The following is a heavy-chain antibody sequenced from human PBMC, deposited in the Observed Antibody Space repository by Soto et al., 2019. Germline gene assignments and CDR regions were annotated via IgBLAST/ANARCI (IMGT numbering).Heavy chain of an antibody. CDR3: TREAGYCSRTSCYRRCFDS. J-gene: IGHJ3*02. V-gene: IGHV3-74*01. D-gene: IGHD2-2*01. CDR1: GFTFSSHW. Sequence: EVQLVESGGDLVQPGGSLRLSCAASGFTFSSHWMHWVRRVPGKGLVWVSHINTDGGITGYADLVKGRFTISRDNAKNTLYLPMNGLRVEDTSVYYCTREAGYCSRTSCYRRCFDSWGQGTVGTVSS. CDR2: INTDGGIT.